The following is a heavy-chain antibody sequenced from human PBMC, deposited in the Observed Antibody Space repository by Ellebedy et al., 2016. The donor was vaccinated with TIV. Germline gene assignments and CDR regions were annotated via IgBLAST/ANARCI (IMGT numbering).Heavy chain of an antibody. D-gene: IGHD3-10*01. CDR1: GYTFTSYG. Sequence: ASVKVSCXASGYTFTSYGINWVRQAPGQGLEWMGWISTHNGNTNYALKLHGRVTMTTDTSTSTAYMDLRSLRSDDTAVYYCARAGNPFYYYYMDVWGTGTTVTVSS. V-gene: IGHV1-18*01. CDR3: ARAGNPFYYYYMDV. J-gene: IGHJ6*03. CDR2: ISTHNGNT.